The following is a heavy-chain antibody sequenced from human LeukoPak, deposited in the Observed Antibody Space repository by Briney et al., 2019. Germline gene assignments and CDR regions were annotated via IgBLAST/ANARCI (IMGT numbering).Heavy chain of an antibody. J-gene: IGHJ4*02. V-gene: IGHV3-7*01. CDR1: GFALSSYW. CDR2: IKQDGSEK. Sequence: GGSLRLSCAASGFALSSYWMSWVRQAPGKGLEWVASIKQDGSEKYYVDSVKGRFTISRDNAKNSLYLQMNSLRAEDTAVYYCARDSYYYDSSGYLAQTLFDYWGQGTLVTVSS. CDR3: ARDSYYYDSSGYLAQTLFDY. D-gene: IGHD3-22*01.